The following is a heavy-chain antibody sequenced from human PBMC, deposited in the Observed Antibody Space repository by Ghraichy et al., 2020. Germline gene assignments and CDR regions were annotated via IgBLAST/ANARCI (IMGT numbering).Heavy chain of an antibody. D-gene: IGHD4-17*01. CDR3: AKDTRYGDYDTFFYYYGMDV. CDR2: ISWNSGSI. CDR1: GFSFDDYA. V-gene: IGHV3-9*01. J-gene: IGHJ6*02. Sequence: GGSLRLSCAASGFSFDDYAMHWVRQAPGKGLEWVSGISWNSGSIDYADSVEGRFTISRDNAKNSLYLQMNRLRPEDTALYYCAKDTRYGDYDTFFYYYGMDVWGQGTTVTVSS.